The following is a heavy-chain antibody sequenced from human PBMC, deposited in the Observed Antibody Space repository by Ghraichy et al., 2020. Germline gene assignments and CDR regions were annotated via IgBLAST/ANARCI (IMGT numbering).Heavy chain of an antibody. CDR2: ISYDGSKK. V-gene: IGHV3-30*18. D-gene: IGHD6-13*01. J-gene: IGHJ4*02. CDR1: GFTFSSYG. Sequence: GGSLRLSCAASGFTFSSYGMHWVRQAPGKGLEWVADISYDGSKKYYADSVKGRFTMSRDNSKKTLFLQMNSLRSEDTGLYYCAKGEAAATVEGYYFDFWGQGTLVTVSS. CDR3: AKGEAAATVEGYYFDF.